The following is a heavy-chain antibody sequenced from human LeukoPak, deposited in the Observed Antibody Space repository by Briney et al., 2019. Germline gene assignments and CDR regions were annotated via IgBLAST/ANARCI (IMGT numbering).Heavy chain of an antibody. V-gene: IGHV3-66*01. D-gene: IGHD3-10*01. Sequence: GGSLRLSCAASGFTVSSYYMTWVRQAPGKGLEWVSVIYSGGSTYYADSVKGRVAISRDNSKNTLYLQMNSLRVEDTAVYYCAKSYYYGSGSPSLDYWGQGTLVTVSS. CDR2: IYSGGST. J-gene: IGHJ4*02. CDR3: AKSYYYGSGSPSLDY. CDR1: GFTVSSYY.